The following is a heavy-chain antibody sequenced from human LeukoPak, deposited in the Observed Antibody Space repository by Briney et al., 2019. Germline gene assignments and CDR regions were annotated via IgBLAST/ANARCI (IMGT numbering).Heavy chain of an antibody. D-gene: IGHD3-22*01. Sequence: EPSDTLSLTRDVSGYSISRSNWWGWIRQPPGKGLEWIGYIYHSRSTYYNPSLRSRVTMSQDTSKNQFSLKLSSVTAVDTAVYYCARTLIFDNRHRGAFDIWGQGTMVTVSS. J-gene: IGHJ3*02. CDR2: IYHSRST. V-gene: IGHV4-28*01. CDR1: GYSISRSNW. CDR3: ARTLIFDNRHRGAFDI.